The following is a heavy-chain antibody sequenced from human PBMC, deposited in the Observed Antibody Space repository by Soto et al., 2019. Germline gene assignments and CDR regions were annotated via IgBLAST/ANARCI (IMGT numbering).Heavy chain of an antibody. CDR2: ISYDGNNK. CDR1: GFTYSTYT. D-gene: IGHD1-7*01. J-gene: IGHJ4*02. CDR3: ARDGVSSTGQTWNYGTYFGY. V-gene: IGHV3-30-3*01. Sequence: GGSLRLSCAASGFTYSTYTMHWVRQAPGKGLEWVAVISYDGNNKFYADSVKGRFTISRDSTKQTLYLQMNSLRPDDTAMYYCARDGVSSTGQTWNYGTYFGYCGQGALVTVSS.